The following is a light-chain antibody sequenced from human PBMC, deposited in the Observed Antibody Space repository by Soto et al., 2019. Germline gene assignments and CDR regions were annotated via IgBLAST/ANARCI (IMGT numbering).Light chain of an antibody. J-gene: IGKJ5*01. Sequence: DIQLTQSPSFLSASVGDRVTITCRASQGVANYFAWYQQKPGKAPNLLIYAASTLQSGVPSRFSGSGSGTDFTLTISSLQPEDFATYFCQQLNSYPITFGQGTRLEIK. CDR3: QQLNSYPIT. CDR2: AAS. V-gene: IGKV1-9*01. CDR1: QGVANY.